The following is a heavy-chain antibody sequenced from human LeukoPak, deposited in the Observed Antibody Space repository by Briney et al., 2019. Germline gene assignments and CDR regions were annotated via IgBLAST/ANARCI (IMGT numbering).Heavy chain of an antibody. Sequence: GGSLRLSCAASGFTFGSYAMSWVRQAPGKGPEWVSTFSRSATDTYYADSVKGRFTIFRDNSKNTLCLQMNSLRAEDTAVYYCAKGSLGSWYYFDYWGQGTLVTVSS. D-gene: IGHD6-13*01. CDR3: AKGSLGSWYYFDY. CDR1: GFTFGSYA. J-gene: IGHJ4*02. V-gene: IGHV3-23*01. CDR2: FSRSATDT.